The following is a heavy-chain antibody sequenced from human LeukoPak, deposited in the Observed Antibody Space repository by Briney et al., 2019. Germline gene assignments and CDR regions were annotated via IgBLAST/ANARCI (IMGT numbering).Heavy chain of an antibody. CDR2: INPHSGVT. D-gene: IGHD2-2*01. CDR1: GYTFTGYY. J-gene: IGHJ4*02. Sequence: ASVKVSCKASGYTFTGYYIHWVRQAPGQGLEWMVWINPHSGVTNYAQKFQGGVTMTRDTSITTAYMELSSLRSDDTAVYYCARDVGEYCSSTNCYASHYWGQGTLVTVSS. CDR3: ARDVGEYCSSTNCYASHY. V-gene: IGHV1-2*02.